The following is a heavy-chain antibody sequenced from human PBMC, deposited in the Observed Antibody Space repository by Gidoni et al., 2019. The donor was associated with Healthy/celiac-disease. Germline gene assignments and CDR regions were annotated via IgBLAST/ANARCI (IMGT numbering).Heavy chain of an antibody. CDR2: IYPGDSDT. J-gene: IGHJ3*02. D-gene: IGHD5-12*01. CDR3: ATSHRKDGYNFVYAFDI. CDR1: GYSFTSYW. V-gene: IGHV5-51*01. Sequence: LVQSGAEVKKPGESRKISCKGSGYSFTSYWIGWVRQMPGKGLEWMGIIYPGDSDTRYSPSFQGQVTISADKSISTAYLQWSSLKASDTAMYYCATSHRKDGYNFVYAFDIWGQGTMVTVSS.